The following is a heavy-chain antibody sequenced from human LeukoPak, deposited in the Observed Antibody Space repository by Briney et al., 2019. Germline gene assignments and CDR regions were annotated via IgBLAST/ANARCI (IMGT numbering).Heavy chain of an antibody. CDR2: INHSGST. V-gene: IGHV4-34*01. J-gene: IGHJ4*02. CDR3: ARAVSGRKIDY. Sequence: SETLSLTCAVYGGSFSGYYWSRIRQPPGKGLEWIGEINHSGSTNYNPSLKSRVTISVDTSKNQFSLKLSSVTAADTAVYYCARAVSGRKIDYWGQGTLVTVSS. D-gene: IGHD1-26*01. CDR1: GGSFSGYY.